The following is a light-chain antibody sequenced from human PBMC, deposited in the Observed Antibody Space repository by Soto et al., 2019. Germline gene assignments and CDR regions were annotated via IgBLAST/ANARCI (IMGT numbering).Light chain of an antibody. J-gene: IGKJ4*01. CDR3: QQRSNWPPLT. Sequence: EIVLTQSPATLSLSPGERATLSCRASQSVSSYLAWYQQKPGQAPRLLIYDASNRATGIPARFSGSGSGTDFTLTIRSLEPEDFAVYYCQQRSNWPPLTFCGGTKVEIK. CDR2: DAS. V-gene: IGKV3-11*01. CDR1: QSVSSY.